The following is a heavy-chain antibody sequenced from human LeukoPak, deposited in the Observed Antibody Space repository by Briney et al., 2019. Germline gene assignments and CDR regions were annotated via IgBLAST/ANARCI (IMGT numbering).Heavy chain of an antibody. CDR1: GFTISSYS. J-gene: IGHJ4*02. Sequence: PGGSLRLFCTASGFTISSYSMNWVRQAPGKGLEWVSSISSSSTYIYHAESVKGRFTISRDNAKNSLYLQMNSLRAEDTAVYYCARRRCFDYWGQGTLVTVSS. CDR3: ARRRCFDY. CDR2: ISSSSTYI. V-gene: IGHV3-21*01.